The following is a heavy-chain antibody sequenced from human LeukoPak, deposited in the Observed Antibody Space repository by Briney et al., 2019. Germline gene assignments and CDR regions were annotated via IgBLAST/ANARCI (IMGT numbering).Heavy chain of an antibody. V-gene: IGHV4-39*01. Sequence: PSETLSLTCTVSRGSISSSSSYWGCIRQPPGKGLEWIGSIYYSGSTYYNPSLKSRVTISVDTSKNQFSLKLSSVTAADTAVYYCAIRHYGFSNGYFNWLDPWGQGSLVTVSS. CDR2: IYYSGST. CDR1: RGSISSSSSY. CDR3: AIRHYGFSNGYFNWLDP. D-gene: IGHD3-3*01. J-gene: IGHJ5*02.